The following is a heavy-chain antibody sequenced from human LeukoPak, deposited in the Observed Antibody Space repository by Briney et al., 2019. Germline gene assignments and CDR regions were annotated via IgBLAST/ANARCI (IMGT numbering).Heavy chain of an antibody. D-gene: IGHD6-19*01. CDR1: GFTFSSYS. CDR2: ISSSSSYI. V-gene: IGHV3-21*01. Sequence: PGGSLRLSCAASGFTFSSYSMNWARQAPGKGLEWVSSISSSSSYIYYADSVKGRFTISRDNAKNSLYLQMNSLRAEDTAVYYCARVAVAGGTHFDYWGQGTLVTVSS. CDR3: ARVAVAGGTHFDY. J-gene: IGHJ4*02.